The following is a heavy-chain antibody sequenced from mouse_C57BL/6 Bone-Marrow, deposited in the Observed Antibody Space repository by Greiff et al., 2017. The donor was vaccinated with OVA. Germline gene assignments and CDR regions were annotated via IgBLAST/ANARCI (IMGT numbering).Heavy chain of an antibody. J-gene: IGHJ2*01. CDR3: ARVQSLFDY. CDR1: GYTFTSYW. Sequence: VQLQQSGAELVKPGASVKLSCKASGYTFTSYWMHWVKQRPGPGLEWIGMIHPNSGSTNYNEKFKSKATLTVDKSSSTAYMQLSSLTSEDSAVYYCARVQSLFDYWGQGTTLTVSS. CDR2: IHPNSGST. V-gene: IGHV1-64*01.